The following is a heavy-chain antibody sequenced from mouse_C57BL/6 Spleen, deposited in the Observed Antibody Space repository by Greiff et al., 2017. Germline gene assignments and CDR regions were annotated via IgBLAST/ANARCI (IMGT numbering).Heavy chain of an antibody. D-gene: IGHD1-1*01. CDR2: IHPDSGST. Sequence: QVQLQQPGAELVKPGASVKLSCKASGYTFTSYWMHWVKQRPGQGLEWIGMIHPDSGSTNYNEKFKSKATLTVATSSSTAYMHLRSLTSEDSAVYSCARGCTTVDYWGPAATLPVSS. J-gene: IGHJ2*01. CDR3: ARGCTTVDY. CDR1: GYTFTSYW. V-gene: IGHV1-64*01.